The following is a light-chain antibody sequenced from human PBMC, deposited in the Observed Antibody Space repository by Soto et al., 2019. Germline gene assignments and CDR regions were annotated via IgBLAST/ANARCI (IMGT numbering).Light chain of an antibody. J-gene: IGKJ1*01. CDR3: QHYKMYYPWT. Sequence: DIHMSQSPSTVSAYVGDRVTITCRASQSITTWLAWYQQRPVKAPKLLXYDVSSLQSGVPSRFSGSGSGTEFTLTISSLQHDDFATYYCQHYKMYYPWTFGQGTKVDIK. CDR2: DVS. CDR1: QSITTW. V-gene: IGKV1-5*01.